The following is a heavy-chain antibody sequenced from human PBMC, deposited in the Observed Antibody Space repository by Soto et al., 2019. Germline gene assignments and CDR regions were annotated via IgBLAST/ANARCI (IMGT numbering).Heavy chain of an antibody. V-gene: IGHV4-4*02. CDR3: ARDVALSGYPDDAFDI. D-gene: IGHD3-3*01. CDR2: IYHSGST. CDR1: GGSISSSNW. J-gene: IGHJ3*02. Sequence: QVQLQESGPGLVKPSGTLSLTCAVSGGSISSSNWWSWVRQPPGKGLEWIGEIYHSGSTNYNPSLKSRVTISVDKSKNQFTLKLGSVTAADTAVYYCARDVALSGYPDDAFDIWGQGTMVTVSS.